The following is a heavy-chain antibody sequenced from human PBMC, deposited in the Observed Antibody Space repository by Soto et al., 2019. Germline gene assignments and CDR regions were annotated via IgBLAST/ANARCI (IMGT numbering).Heavy chain of an antibody. CDR1: GYTFTSYD. J-gene: IGHJ6*02. V-gene: IGHV1-8*01. D-gene: IGHD3-10*01. CDR2: MNPNSGNT. Sequence: QVQLVQSGAEVKKPGASVKVSCKASGYTFTSYDINWVRQATGQGLEWMGWMNPNSGNTGYAQKFQGRVTMTSNTSISTAYMELSSLRSEDTAVYYCARGRVLWFGELSRYYYGMDVWGQGTTVTVSS. CDR3: ARGRVLWFGELSRYYYGMDV.